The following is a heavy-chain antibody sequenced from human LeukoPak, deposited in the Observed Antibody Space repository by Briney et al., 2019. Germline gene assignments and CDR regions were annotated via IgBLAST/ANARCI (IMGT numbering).Heavy chain of an antibody. D-gene: IGHD6-19*01. V-gene: IGHV3-23*01. J-gene: IGHJ4*02. Sequence: LTGGSLRLSCAASGFTFSSYAMSWVRQAPGKGLEWVSAISGSGGSTYYADSVKGRFTISRDNSKNTLYLQMNSLRAEDTAVYYCAKDLSSGWYLENYFDYWGQGTLVTVSS. CDR1: GFTFSSYA. CDR2: ISGSGGST. CDR3: AKDLSSGWYLENYFDY.